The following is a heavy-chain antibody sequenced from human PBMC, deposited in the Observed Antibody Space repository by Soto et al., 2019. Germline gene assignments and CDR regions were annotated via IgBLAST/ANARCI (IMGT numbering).Heavy chain of an antibody. Sequence: GGSRRLSCGASGFTLSRYWMSWVRQAPGKGLEWVANIKQDGSERYYVDSVKGRFTISRDNAKNSLYLQMNTLRAEDTAVYYWARDPYFLRAYALEIWCQETMVTV. J-gene: IGHJ3*02. CDR3: ARDPYFLRAYALEI. V-gene: IGHV3-7*01. CDR2: IKQDGSER. D-gene: IGHD1-26*01. CDR1: GFTLSRYW.